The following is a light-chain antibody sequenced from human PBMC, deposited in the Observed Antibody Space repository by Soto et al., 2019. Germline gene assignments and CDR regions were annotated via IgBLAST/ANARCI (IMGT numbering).Light chain of an antibody. CDR1: QSISSW. CDR2: KAS. Sequence: DIQMTQSPSTLSASVGDRVTITCRASQSISSWLAWYQQKPGKAPKLLIYKASSLESGVPSRFSGSGSGTEFTLTISSLQPDDFATYFCQQTYINPQTFGQGTKVEIK. V-gene: IGKV1-5*03. J-gene: IGKJ1*01. CDR3: QQTYINPQT.